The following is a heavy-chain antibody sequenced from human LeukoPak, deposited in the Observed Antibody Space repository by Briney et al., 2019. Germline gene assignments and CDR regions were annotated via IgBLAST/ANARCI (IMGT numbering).Heavy chain of an antibody. J-gene: IGHJ4*02. Sequence: SETLSLTCAVYGGSFSGYYWSWIRQPPGKGLEWIGEINHSGSTNYNPSLKSRVTISVDTSKNQFSLKLSSVTAADTAVYYCARRSHSRDYWGQGTPVTVSS. CDR3: ARRSHSRDY. CDR2: INHSGST. CDR1: GGSFSGYY. D-gene: IGHD6-13*01. V-gene: IGHV4-34*01.